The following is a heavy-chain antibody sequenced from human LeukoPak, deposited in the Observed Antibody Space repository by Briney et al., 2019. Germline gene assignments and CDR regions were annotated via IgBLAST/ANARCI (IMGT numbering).Heavy chain of an antibody. D-gene: IGHD3-3*01. CDR1: GVSISSYR. Sequence: SETLSLTCTVSGVSISSYRWIWIRQPAGKGLEWIGRIYTSGNTNYNPSLNGRVTISLDTSKNQFSLMLTSVTAADTAVYYCARDSSTIFGIAPWGQGTLVTVSS. CDR2: IYTSGNT. J-gene: IGHJ5*02. V-gene: IGHV4-4*07. CDR3: ARDSSTIFGIAP.